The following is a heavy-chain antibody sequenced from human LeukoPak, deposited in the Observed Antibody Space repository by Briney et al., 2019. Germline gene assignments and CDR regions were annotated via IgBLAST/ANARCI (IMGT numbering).Heavy chain of an antibody. V-gene: IGHV3-21*04. CDR2: ISSSSSYI. Sequence: PGGSLRLSCAASGFTFSSYSMNWVRQAPGKGLEWVSSISSSSSYIYYADSVKGRFTISRDNAKNTLYLQMNSLRAEDTAVYYCAKGSEYCSSTSCLYYFDYWGQGTLVTVSS. D-gene: IGHD2-2*01. CDR1: GFTFSSYS. J-gene: IGHJ4*02. CDR3: AKGSEYCSSTSCLYYFDY.